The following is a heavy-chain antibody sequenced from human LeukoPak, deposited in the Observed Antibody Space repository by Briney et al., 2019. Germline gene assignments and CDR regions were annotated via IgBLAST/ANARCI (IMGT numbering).Heavy chain of an antibody. V-gene: IGHV4-34*01. CDR2: INHSGST. J-gene: IGHJ2*01. CDR3: VREREGYFDL. Sequence: EWIGEINHSGSTNYNPSLKSRVTISVDTSKNQFSLKLSAVTAADTAVYYCVREREGYFDLWGRGTLVTVSS.